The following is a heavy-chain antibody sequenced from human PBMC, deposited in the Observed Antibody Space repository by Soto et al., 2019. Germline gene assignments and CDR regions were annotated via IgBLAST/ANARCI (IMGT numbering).Heavy chain of an antibody. Sequence: QITLKESGPTLVEPTETLTLTCSFSGFSLTTSPMGVGWIRQPPGKALEWLAVIYWDDDKRYNPSLRSRLTITKDTSKKQVVLTMTYVEPADTATYYCAHRLGGFTWNDGYLDYWGQGTLVTVSS. D-gene: IGHD1-1*01. CDR1: GFSLTTSPMG. V-gene: IGHV2-5*02. CDR3: AHRLGGFTWNDGYLDY. CDR2: IYWDDDK. J-gene: IGHJ4*02.